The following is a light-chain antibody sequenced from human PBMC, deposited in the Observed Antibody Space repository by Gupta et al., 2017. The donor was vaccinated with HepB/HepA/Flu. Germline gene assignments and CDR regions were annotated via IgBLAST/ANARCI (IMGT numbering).Light chain of an antibody. Sequence: DIQMTKSPSSLSASVGDRVTITCRASQSISSYLHWYQQKPGKAPKLLIYAASSLQSGVPSRFSGSGSGTDFTLTISSLQPEDFATYYCQQSYSTPVTFGQGTKVEIK. CDR2: AAS. CDR3: QQSYSTPVT. V-gene: IGKV1-39*01. J-gene: IGKJ1*01. CDR1: QSISSY.